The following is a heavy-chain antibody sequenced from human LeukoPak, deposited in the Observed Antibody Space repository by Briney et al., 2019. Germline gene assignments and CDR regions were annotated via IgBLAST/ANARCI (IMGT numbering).Heavy chain of an antibody. CDR1: GGSISSSNW. CDR2: INHSGST. J-gene: IGHJ6*03. CDR3: ARRSYYYYMDV. Sequence: SETLSLTCAVSGGSISSSNWWSWVRQPPGKGLEWIGEINHSGSTNYNPSLKSRVTISVDTSKNQFSLKLSSVTAADTAVYYCARRSYYYYMDVWGKGTTVTISS. V-gene: IGHV4-4*02.